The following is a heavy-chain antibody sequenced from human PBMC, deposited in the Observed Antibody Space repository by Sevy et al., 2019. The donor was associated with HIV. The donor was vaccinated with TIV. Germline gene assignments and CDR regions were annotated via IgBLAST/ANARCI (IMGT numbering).Heavy chain of an antibody. CDR1: GDSITTYD. J-gene: IGHJ4*02. V-gene: IGHV4-59*01. CDR2: IYYIGGST. Sequence: SETLSLTCTVSGDSITTYDWRWIRQPPGKGLEWIGYIYYIGGSTNYTPSLKSRVTISVDTSKNQVSLKLTTVTPADTAIFYCAGWAGGGQSAVFDYWGQGTPVTVSS. CDR3: AGWAGGGQSAVFDY. D-gene: IGHD6-25*01.